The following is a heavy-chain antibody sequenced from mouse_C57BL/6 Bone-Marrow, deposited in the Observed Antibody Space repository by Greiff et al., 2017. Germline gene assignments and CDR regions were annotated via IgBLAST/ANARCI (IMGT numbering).Heavy chain of an antibody. CDR3: ARNRYDYDDAMDY. D-gene: IGHD2-4*01. J-gene: IGHJ4*01. V-gene: IGHV2-9-1*01. CDR2: IWTGGGT. CDR1: GFSLTSYA. Sequence: QVQLKQSGPGLVAPSQSLSITCTVSGFSLTSYAISWVRQPPGKGLEWLGVIWTGGGTNYNSALNSRLSISKDNSKSQVFLKMNSLQTDDTARYYCARNRYDYDDAMDYWGQGTSVTVSS.